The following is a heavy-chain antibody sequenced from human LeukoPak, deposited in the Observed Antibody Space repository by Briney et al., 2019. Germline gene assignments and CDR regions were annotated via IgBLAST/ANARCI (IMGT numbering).Heavy chain of an antibody. CDR2: IYPGDSDT. Sequence: GESLKISCKGSGYSFTSYWIGWVRQMPGKGLEWMGIIYPGDSDTRYSPSFQGQVTISADKSISTAYLQWSSLKASDTAMYYCARAGLKYYDFWSGYAYYFDYWGQGTLVTVSS. CDR1: GYSFTSYW. V-gene: IGHV5-51*01. D-gene: IGHD3-3*01. J-gene: IGHJ4*02. CDR3: ARAGLKYYDFWSGYAYYFDY.